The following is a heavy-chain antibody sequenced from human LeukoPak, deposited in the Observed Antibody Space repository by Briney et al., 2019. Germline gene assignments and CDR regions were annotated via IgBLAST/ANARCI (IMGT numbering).Heavy chain of an antibody. Sequence: GGPLRLSCAASGFIFSSYWMHWVRQVPGKGLVWVSRVYTDGTTTDSADSVKGRFTVSRDNAKNTLYLQMDSLRAEDTAMYYCARSVVSTYWYFDLWGRGTLVTVSS. D-gene: IGHD4-23*01. V-gene: IGHV3-74*01. CDR2: VYTDGTTT. J-gene: IGHJ2*01. CDR1: GFIFSSYW. CDR3: ARSVVSTYWYFDL.